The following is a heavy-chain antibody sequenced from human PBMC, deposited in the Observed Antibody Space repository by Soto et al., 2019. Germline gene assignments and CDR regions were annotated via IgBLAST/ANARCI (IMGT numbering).Heavy chain of an antibody. Sequence: EVQLLESGGGLVQPGGSLRLSCAASGFTFSSYAMTWVRQAPGKGLEWVSAVSGSGSSTHYADSVKGRFTISRDNSKNTLYLQGHSLRAEDTAVYYCAKDLAAAATLVDYWGQGTLVTVSS. V-gene: IGHV3-23*01. CDR2: VSGSGSST. J-gene: IGHJ4*02. CDR1: GFTFSSYA. CDR3: AKDLAAAATLVDY. D-gene: IGHD6-13*01.